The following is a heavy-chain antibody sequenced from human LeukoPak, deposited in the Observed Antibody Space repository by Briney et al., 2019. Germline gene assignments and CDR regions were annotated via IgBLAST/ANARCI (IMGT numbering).Heavy chain of an antibody. V-gene: IGHV4-59*01. CDR1: GGSISSYY. D-gene: IGHD6-19*01. CDR3: ARVLRDSSGWYQFDY. J-gene: IGHJ4*02. Sequence: SETLSLTCTVSGGSISSYYWSWIRQPPGKGLEWIGYIYYSGSTNYNPSLKSRVTISVDTSKNQFSLKLSSVTAADTAVYYCARVLRDSSGWYQFDYWGQGTLVTVSS. CDR2: IYYSGST.